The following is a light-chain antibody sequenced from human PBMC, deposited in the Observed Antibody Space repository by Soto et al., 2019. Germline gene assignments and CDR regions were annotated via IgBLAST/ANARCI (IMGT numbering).Light chain of an antibody. Sequence: DIQLTQSPSFLSASVGDRLTITCRASQDISTYLTWYQQNPGQAPKLLIYTASTLQSGVPSRFSGSGSGTEFTLTISSLQPEDFATYYCQQLHSFPPTFGQGTKVEIK. CDR3: QQLHSFPPT. V-gene: IGKV1-9*01. J-gene: IGKJ1*01. CDR1: QDISTY. CDR2: TAS.